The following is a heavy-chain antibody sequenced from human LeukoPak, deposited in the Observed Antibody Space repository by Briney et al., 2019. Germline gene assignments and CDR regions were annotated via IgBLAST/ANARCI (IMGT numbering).Heavy chain of an antibody. Sequence: SQTLSLTCTVSGASISSSSYYWSWIRQPAGKGLEWIGRTFTSGSTNYNPSLKSRVTIRVNTSNNQFSLKLSSVTAADTAVYYCARNLGYTYGADYWGQGTLVTVSS. V-gene: IGHV4-61*02. D-gene: IGHD5-18*01. CDR3: ARNLGYTYGADY. CDR2: TFTSGST. J-gene: IGHJ4*02. CDR1: GASISSSSYY.